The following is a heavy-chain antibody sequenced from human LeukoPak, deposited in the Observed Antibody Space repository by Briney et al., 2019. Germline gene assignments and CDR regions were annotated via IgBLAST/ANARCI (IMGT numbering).Heavy chain of an antibody. CDR3: ARGPHRTGDVRDYYFDY. CDR2: MNPNSGNT. D-gene: IGHD7-27*01. J-gene: IGHJ4*02. CDR1: GGTFSSYA. Sequence: GSSVKVSCKASGGTFSSYAINWVRQATGQGLEWMGWMNPNSGNTGYAQKFQGRVTMTRNTSISTAYMELSSLRSEDTAVYYCARGPHRTGDVRDYYFDYWGQGTLVTVSS. V-gene: IGHV1-8*02.